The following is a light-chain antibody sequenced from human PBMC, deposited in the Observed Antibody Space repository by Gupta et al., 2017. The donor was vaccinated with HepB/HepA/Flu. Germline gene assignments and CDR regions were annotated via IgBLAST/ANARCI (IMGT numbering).Light chain of an antibody. CDR2: AAS. J-gene: IGKJ3*01. CDR1: QAISSY. V-gene: IGKV1-9*01. CDR3: QQVDNFPFT. Sequence: DIQSTQSPSFLSASVGDRVTITCRASQAISSYLAWYQQRPGKAPNLLIYAASTLQRGAPSRFSGSGSGTEFTLTISSLQPEDSATYYCQQVDNFPFTFGPGAKVDIK.